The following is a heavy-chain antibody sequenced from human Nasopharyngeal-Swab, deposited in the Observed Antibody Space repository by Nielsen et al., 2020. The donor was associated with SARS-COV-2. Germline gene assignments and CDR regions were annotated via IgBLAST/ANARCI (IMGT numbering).Heavy chain of an antibody. CDR2: IYTSGST. CDR1: GGSISSGSYY. Sequence: LRLSCTVSGGSISSGSYYWSWIRQPAGMGLEWIGRIYTSGSTNYNPSLKSRVTISVDTSKNQFSLKLSSVTAADTAVYYCARVTRDVDYWGQGTLVTVSS. CDR3: ARVTRDVDY. D-gene: IGHD1-14*01. V-gene: IGHV4-61*02. J-gene: IGHJ4*02.